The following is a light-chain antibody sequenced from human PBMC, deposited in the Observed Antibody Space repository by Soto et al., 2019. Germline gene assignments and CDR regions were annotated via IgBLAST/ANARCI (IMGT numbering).Light chain of an antibody. CDR2: GNS. CDR1: SSNIGAGYD. Sequence: QSVLTQPPSVSGAPGQRVTISCTGSSSNIGAGYDVHWYQQLPGTAPKLLIYGNSNRPSGVPDRFSGSKSGTSASLAITGPQAEDGADYYCQSYDSSLSAPVFGTGTKVTVL. J-gene: IGLJ1*01. V-gene: IGLV1-40*01. CDR3: QSYDSSLSAPV.